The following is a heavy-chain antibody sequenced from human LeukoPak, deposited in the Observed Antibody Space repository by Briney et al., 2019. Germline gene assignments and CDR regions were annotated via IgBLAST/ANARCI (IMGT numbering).Heavy chain of an antibody. J-gene: IGHJ6*04. CDR3: ARGGGYYYGSGRLSYYYYGMDV. D-gene: IGHD3-10*01. CDR1: GYTFTGYY. Sequence: ASVKVPCKASGYTFTGYYMHWVRQAPGQGLEWMGWINPNSGGTNYAQKFQGWVTMTRDTSISTAYMELSRLRSDDTAVYYCARGGGYYYGSGRLSYYYYGMDVWGKGTTVTVSS. CDR2: INPNSGGT. V-gene: IGHV1-2*04.